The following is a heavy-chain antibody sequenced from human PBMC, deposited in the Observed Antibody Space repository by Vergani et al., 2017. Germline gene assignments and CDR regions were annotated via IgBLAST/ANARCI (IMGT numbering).Heavy chain of an antibody. CDR3: TKDQAGDLDY. J-gene: IGHJ4*02. CDR2: ISWNSGSI. Sequence: EVQLVESGGGLVQPGRSLRLSCAASGFTFDDYAMHWVRQAPGKGLEWVSGISWNSGSIGYADSVKGRFTISRDDDKNSLYLQMNSLRIEDTAVYYCTKDQAGDLDYWGQGTLVTVSS. D-gene: IGHD3-10*01. CDR1: GFTFDDYA. V-gene: IGHV3-9*01.